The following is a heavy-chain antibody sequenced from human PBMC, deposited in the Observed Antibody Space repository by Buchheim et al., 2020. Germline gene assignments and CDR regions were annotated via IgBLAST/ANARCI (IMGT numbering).Heavy chain of an antibody. CDR3: AKNSVHGDWPEY. J-gene: IGHJ4*02. CDR2: ISGSGAGT. V-gene: IGHV3-23*01. CDR1: GFTFSSYP. D-gene: IGHD4-17*01. Sequence: EVQLLESGGGLVQPGGSPRLSCAASGFTFSSYPMSWVRQAPGKGLEWVSAISGSGAGTYYADSVKGRFTMSRDHSKNTRYLQMNSLRAEDTAVYYCAKNSVHGDWPEYWGQGTL.